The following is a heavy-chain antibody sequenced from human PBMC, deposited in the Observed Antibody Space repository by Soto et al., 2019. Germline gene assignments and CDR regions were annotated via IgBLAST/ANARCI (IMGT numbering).Heavy chain of an antibody. CDR3: AGFSSGTYLFDL. CDR1: VGSFSTYY. D-gene: IGHD3-3*01. J-gene: IGHJ5*02. CDR2: IYINGDT. V-gene: IGHV4-4*07. Sequence: ETLSLTGTVSVGSFSTYYWTWIRQPAGKGLEWIGRIYINGDTNYNPTLKSRVTLSVDTSKNQFSLKLTSVTVADTAVYFCAGFSSGTYLFDLWGQGTLVTVSS.